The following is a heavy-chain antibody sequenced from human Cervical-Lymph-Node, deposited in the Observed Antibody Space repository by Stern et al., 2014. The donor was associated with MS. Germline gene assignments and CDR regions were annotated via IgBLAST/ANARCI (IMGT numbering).Heavy chain of an antibody. CDR3: ARRGMDV. Sequence: EVQLVQSGAEVKKPGESLTLSCKGFGYSFNIYWIAWVRQRPGKGLEWMVIIYPDDSDTGYSPSFQGQVTFSVDKSISTAYLQWSSLKPSDTATYFCARRGMDVWGQGTSVTVSS. CDR1: GYSFNIYW. J-gene: IGHJ6*02. CDR2: IYPDDSDT. V-gene: IGHV5-51*01.